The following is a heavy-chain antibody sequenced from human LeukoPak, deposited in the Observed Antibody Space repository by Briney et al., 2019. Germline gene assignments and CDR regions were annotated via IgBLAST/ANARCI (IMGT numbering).Heavy chain of an antibody. D-gene: IGHD6-19*01. V-gene: IGHV3-30*03. CDR1: GFTFSSYG. J-gene: IGHJ4*02. CDR2: ISYDGSNK. CDR3: ARDRSSGWSIARYYFDY. Sequence: PGRSLRLSCAASGFTFSSYGMHWVRQAPGKGLEWVAVISYDGSNKYYADSVKGRFTISRDNSKNTLYLQMNSLRAEDTAVYYCARDRSSGWSIARYYFDYWGQGTLVTVSS.